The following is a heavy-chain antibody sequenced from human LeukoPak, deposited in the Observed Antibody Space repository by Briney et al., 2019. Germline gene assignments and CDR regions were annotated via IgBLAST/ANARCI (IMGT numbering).Heavy chain of an antibody. V-gene: IGHV3-48*01. D-gene: IGHD3-10*01. CDR1: GFTFIIYS. J-gene: IGHJ4*02. CDR3: ARDYGTW. Sequence: GGSLRLSCTASGFTFIIYSMNWVRQAPGKGLEWLSYISSSSTTIYYADSVKGRFTISRDNAKNSVYLQMNSLRAEDTAVYYCARDYGTWWGQGTLVTVSS. CDR2: ISSSSTTI.